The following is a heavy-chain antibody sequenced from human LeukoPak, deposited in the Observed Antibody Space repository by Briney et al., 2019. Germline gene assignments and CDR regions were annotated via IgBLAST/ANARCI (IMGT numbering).Heavy chain of an antibody. D-gene: IGHD4-11*01. CDR2: IYYSGST. J-gene: IGHJ4*02. V-gene: IGHV4-39*01. CDR1: GGSISSSSYY. Sequence: SETLSLTCTVSGGSISSSSYYWGWIRQPPGKGLEWIGSIYYSGSTYYNPSLKSRVTISVDTSKNQFSLKLSSVTATDTAVYYCARRGTVTTERFDYWGQGTLVTVSS. CDR3: ARRGTVTTERFDY.